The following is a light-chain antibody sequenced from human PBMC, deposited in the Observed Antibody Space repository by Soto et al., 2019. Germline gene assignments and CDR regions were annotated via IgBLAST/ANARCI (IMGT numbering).Light chain of an antibody. V-gene: IGKV3-11*01. J-gene: IGKJ5*01. CDR1: QSVSSY. Sequence: EIVLTQSPATLSLSPGERATLSCRASQSVSSYLAWYQQKPGQAPRLLIYDASNRATGIPARFSGSGSGTDFTLTISSLEPEDFAVYYCQQRSNQITFGQGTRLRL. CDR3: QQRSNQIT. CDR2: DAS.